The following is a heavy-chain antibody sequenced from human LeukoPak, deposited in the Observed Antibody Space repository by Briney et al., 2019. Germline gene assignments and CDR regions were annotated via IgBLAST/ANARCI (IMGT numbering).Heavy chain of an antibody. Sequence: GRSLRLSCAASGFTFSNYAMHWVRQAPGKGLEWVSIISFDGSNKYYADSVKGRFTISRDNSKNTLYLQMNSLRAEDTAVYYCAKPYSSGWYRITYWGQGALVTVSS. CDR3: AKPYSSGWYRITY. D-gene: IGHD6-19*01. CDR1: GFTFSNYA. CDR2: ISFDGSNK. J-gene: IGHJ4*02. V-gene: IGHV3-30*18.